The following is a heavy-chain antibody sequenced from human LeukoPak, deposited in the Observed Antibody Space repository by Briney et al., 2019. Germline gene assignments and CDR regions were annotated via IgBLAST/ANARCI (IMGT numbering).Heavy chain of an antibody. CDR1: GFTFSNYV. CDR3: AKDSRMMTFGGAVDC. J-gene: IGHJ4*02. D-gene: IGHD3-16*01. CDR2: ITGGAGST. V-gene: IGHV3-23*01. Sequence: PGGSLRLSCVASGFTFSNYVMNWVRQAPGRGLEWVSGITGGAGSTYYADSVRGRFTISRDNSKSTLFLQMNSLRAEDTAVYYCAKDSRMMTFGGAVDCWGQGTLVTVSS.